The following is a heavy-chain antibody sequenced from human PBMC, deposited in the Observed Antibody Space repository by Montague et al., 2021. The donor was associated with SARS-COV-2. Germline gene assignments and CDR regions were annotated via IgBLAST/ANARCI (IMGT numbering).Heavy chain of an antibody. CDR1: GDSIRNSDYS. V-gene: IGHV4-39*01. D-gene: IGHD2-15*01. CDR2: IYNGGTT. J-gene: IGHJ4*02. Sequence: SETLSLTCTVSGDSIRNSDYSWGWVRQPPGKGLEWIGNIYNGGTTFYNPSLKSRVTIFVDTSKSQFSLKLSSVTAADTAVYYCATRTGYPQNDFGFWGQGTLVTVSS. CDR3: ATRTGYPQNDFGF.